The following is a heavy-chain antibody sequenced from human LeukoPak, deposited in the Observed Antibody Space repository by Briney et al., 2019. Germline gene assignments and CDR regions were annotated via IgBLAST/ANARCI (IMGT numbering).Heavy chain of an antibody. CDR1: GFTFSSYS. CDR2: TKQDGSEK. D-gene: IGHD1-26*01. V-gene: IGHV3-7*01. CDR3: ARDKVVGPSNFDY. Sequence: GGSLRLSCAASGFTFSSYSMSWVRQAPGKGLELVANTKQDGSEKYYVDSVKGRFTISRDNAKNSLYLQMNSLRAEDTAVYYCARDKVVGPSNFDYWGQGTLVTVSS. J-gene: IGHJ4*02.